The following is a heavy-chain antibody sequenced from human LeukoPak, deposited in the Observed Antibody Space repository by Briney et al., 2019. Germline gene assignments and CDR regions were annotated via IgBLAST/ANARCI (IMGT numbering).Heavy chain of an antibody. CDR3: ARDRATTTYYYDSSGYPHY. CDR2: IKSDGSST. CDR1: GFTFSSYA. J-gene: IGHJ4*02. V-gene: IGHV3-74*01. Sequence: PGGSLRLSCAASGFTFSSYAMTWVRQAPGKGLVWVSRIKSDGSSTSYADSVKGRFTISRDNAKNTLYLQMNSLRAEDTAVYYCARDRATTTYYYDSSGYPHYWGQGTLVTVSS. D-gene: IGHD3-22*01.